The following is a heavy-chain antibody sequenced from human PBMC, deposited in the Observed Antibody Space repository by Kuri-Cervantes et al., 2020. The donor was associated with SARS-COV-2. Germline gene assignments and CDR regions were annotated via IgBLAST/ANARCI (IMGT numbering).Heavy chain of an antibody. D-gene: IGHD7-27*01. CDR3: ASDRNWGDWYFDL. V-gene: IGHV3-7*01. CDR1: GFTVSSNY. Sequence: GGSLRLSCAASGFTVSSNYMSWVRQAPGKGLEWVANIKQDGSEKYYVDSVKGRFTISRDNAKNSLYRQMNSLRAEDTAVYYCASDRNWGDWYFDLWGRGTLVTVSS. J-gene: IGHJ2*01. CDR2: IKQDGSEK.